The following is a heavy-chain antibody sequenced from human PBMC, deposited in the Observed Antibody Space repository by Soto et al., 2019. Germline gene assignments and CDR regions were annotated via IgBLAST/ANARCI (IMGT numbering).Heavy chain of an antibody. J-gene: IGHJ6*02. Sequence: SETLSLTCAVYGGSFSGYYWSWIRQPPGKGLEWIGEINHSGSTNYNPSLKSRVTISVDTSKNQFSLKLSSVTAADTAVYYCAREVGYYDILTGHYYYGMDVWGQGTTVTVS. V-gene: IGHV4-34*01. CDR3: AREVGYYDILTGHYYYGMDV. CDR2: INHSGST. CDR1: GGSFSGYY. D-gene: IGHD3-9*01.